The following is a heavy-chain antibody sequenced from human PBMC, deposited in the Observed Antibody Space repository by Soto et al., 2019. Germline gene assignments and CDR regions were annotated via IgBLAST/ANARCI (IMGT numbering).Heavy chain of an antibody. CDR1: GFSFSTYN. D-gene: IGHD2-15*01. CDR2: ISTTSYTI. Sequence: LRLSCAASGFSFSTYNMDWVRQAPGKRPEWIAYISTTSYTIYYADPVKGRFTISRDNDRNSLYLEMNSLRDEDTAVYYCARDRCYDGTCYSASDSWGQGTLVTVS. V-gene: IGHV3-48*02. J-gene: IGHJ5*01. CDR3: ARDRCYDGTCYSASDS.